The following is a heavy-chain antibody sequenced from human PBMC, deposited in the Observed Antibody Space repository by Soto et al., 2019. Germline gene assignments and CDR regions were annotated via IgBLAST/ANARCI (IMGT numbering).Heavy chain of an antibody. Sequence: QGQLVQSGAEVKKPGSSVKVSCKASGGTFSSDAISWVRQAPGQGLEWMGGIIPILGTAKYAEKFPGRVTITADESTSAAYMDLSSLTSEDTAVYFCARDGGGNTHFFDYWGQGTLVTVSS. CDR2: IIPILGTA. D-gene: IGHD3-16*01. V-gene: IGHV1-69*11. J-gene: IGHJ4*02. CDR3: ARDGGGNTHFFDY. CDR1: GGTFSSDA.